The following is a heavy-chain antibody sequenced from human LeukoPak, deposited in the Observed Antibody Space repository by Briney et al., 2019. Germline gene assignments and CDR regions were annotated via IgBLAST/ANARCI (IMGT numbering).Heavy chain of an antibody. Sequence: SETLSLTCSVSGXSVRSYYRSWIRQPPGKGLEWIGYIHYSGSTNYNPSLKSRVIISIDTSKDEFSLKLCSVTAADTAVYYCAKSGLFYDFWSGQPDWGQGVLVTVSS. CDR1: GXSVRSYY. CDR2: IHYSGST. CDR3: AKSGLFYDFWSGQPD. V-gene: IGHV4-59*08. D-gene: IGHD3-3*01. J-gene: IGHJ4*02.